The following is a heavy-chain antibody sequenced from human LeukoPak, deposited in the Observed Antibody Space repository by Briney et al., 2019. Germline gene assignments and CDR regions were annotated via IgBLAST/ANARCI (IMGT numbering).Heavy chain of an antibody. Sequence: PGGSLRLSCAASGFTFSSYGMHWVRQAPGKGLEWVAVISYDGSNKYYADSVKGRFTISRDNSKNTLYPQMNSLRAEDTAVYYCAKSRLPGIAAAGPFDYWGQGTLVTVSS. CDR2: ISYDGSNK. CDR1: GFTFSSYG. CDR3: AKSRLPGIAAAGPFDY. J-gene: IGHJ4*02. V-gene: IGHV3-30*18. D-gene: IGHD6-13*01.